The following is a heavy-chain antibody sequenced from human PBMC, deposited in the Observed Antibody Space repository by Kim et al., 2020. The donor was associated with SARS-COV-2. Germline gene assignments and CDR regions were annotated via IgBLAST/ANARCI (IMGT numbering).Heavy chain of an antibody. V-gene: IGHV4-34*01. Sequence: SETLSLTCAVYGGSFSGYYWSWIRQPPGKGLEWIGEINHSGSTNYNPSLKSRVTISVDTSKNQFSLKLSSVTAADTAVYYCARGGRLFQQAGPWFDPWGQGTLVTVSS. CDR1: GGSFSGYY. CDR2: INHSGST. J-gene: IGHJ5*02. CDR3: ARGGRLFQQAGPWFDP. D-gene: IGHD3-22*01.